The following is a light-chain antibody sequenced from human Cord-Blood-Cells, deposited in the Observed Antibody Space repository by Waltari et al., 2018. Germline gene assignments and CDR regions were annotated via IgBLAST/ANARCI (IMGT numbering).Light chain of an antibody. CDR3: QQSYSTLT. CDR2: ASS. J-gene: IGKJ4*01. CDR1: QSISSY. Sequence: DIQMTQSPSSLSASVGDRVTIPCRASQSISSYLNWYQQKPGKAPKLPIYASSSLQSGVPSRFSGSGSETDFTLTISSLQPEDFATYYCQQSYSTLTFGGGTKVEIK. V-gene: IGKV1-39*01.